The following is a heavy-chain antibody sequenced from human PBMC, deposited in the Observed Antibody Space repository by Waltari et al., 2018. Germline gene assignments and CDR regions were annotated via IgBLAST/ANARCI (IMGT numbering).Heavy chain of an antibody. D-gene: IGHD6-19*01. CDR1: GGSFSGYY. J-gene: IGHJ4*02. Sequence: QVQLQQWGAGLLKPSETLSLTCAVYGGSFSGYYWSWIRQPPGKGLEWIGEINHGGSTNYNPSLKSRFTISVDTSKNQFSLKLSSVTAADTAVYYCARGWQWLEYWGQGTLVTVSS. V-gene: IGHV4-34*01. CDR2: INHGGST. CDR3: ARGWQWLEY.